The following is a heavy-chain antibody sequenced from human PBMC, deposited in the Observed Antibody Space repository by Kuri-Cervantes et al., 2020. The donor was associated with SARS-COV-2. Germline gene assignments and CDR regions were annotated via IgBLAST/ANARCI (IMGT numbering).Heavy chain of an antibody. V-gene: IGHV3-64*02. CDR1: GFTFDDYA. Sequence: LSLTCAASGFTFDDYAMHWVRQAPGKGLEYVSAISSNGGSTYYADSVKGRFTISRDNSKNTLYLQMGSLRAEDTAVYYCARVAGEGPIYYYYMDVWGKGTTVTVSS. J-gene: IGHJ6*03. CDR2: ISSNGGST. CDR3: ARVAGEGPIYYYYMDV. D-gene: IGHD2-21*01.